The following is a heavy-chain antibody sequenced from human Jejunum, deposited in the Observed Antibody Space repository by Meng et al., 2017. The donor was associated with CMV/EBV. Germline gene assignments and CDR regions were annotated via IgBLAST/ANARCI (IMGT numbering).Heavy chain of an antibody. V-gene: IGHV4-59*01. CDR2: VHYSGTP. D-gene: IGHD1-26*01. CDR3: ARALGDIVTADGMDV. J-gene: IGHJ6*02. Sequence: SGGSISPYYWSWIRQSPEKGLEWIWYVHYSGTPNYNPSLKSRLTMSVDTSKNQFSLKLTSVTAADTAVYYCARALGDIVTADGMDVWGQGTTVTVSS. CDR1: GGSISPYY.